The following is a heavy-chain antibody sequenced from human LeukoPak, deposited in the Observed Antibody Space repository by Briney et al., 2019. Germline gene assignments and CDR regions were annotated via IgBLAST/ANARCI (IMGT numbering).Heavy chain of an antibody. J-gene: IGHJ4*02. CDR2: INPSGGIT. CDR1: GYTFTIYY. Sequence: WASVKVSSMASGYTFTIYYMHWVRQAPGQGREWMGLINPSGGITSYAQKFQSSVTMTRDISTSTVYMELSSLRAADTDAYYISRDAENNWNYYFDYWGQGTLVTVSS. CDR3: SRDAENNWNYYFDY. D-gene: IGHD1-7*01. V-gene: IGHV1-46*01.